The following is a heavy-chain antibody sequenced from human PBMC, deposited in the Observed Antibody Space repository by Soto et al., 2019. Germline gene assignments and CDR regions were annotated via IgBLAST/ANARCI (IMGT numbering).Heavy chain of an antibody. CDR2: IDPSDSYT. CDR3: ARLLLSRVDFDP. J-gene: IGHJ5*02. D-gene: IGHD3-16*02. Sequence: GESLKISCKGSGYSFTSYWISWVRQMPGKGLEWMGRIDPSDSYTNYSSSFQGHVTISADKSISTAYLQWSSLKTSDTAMYYCARLLLSRVDFDPWGQGTLVTVSS. CDR1: GYSFTSYW. V-gene: IGHV5-10-1*01.